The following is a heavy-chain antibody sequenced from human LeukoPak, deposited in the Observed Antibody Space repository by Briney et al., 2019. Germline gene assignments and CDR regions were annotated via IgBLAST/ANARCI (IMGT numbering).Heavy chain of an antibody. J-gene: IGHJ4*02. CDR1: GFTFSDCY. Sequence: GGSLRLSCAASGFTFSDCYMSWIRQAPGKGLEWVSYISSSGSDIYYADSVKGRFTISRDNAKNSLYLHMNSLRAEDTAVYYCARDYGGSSPFDYWGQGTLVTVSS. CDR3: ARDYGGSSPFDY. CDR2: ISSSGSDI. V-gene: IGHV3-11*04. D-gene: IGHD4-23*01.